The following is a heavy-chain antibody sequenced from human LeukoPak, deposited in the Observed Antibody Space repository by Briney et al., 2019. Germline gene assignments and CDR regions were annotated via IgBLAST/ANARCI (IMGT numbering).Heavy chain of an antibody. V-gene: IGHV3-30*18. J-gene: IGHJ4*02. CDR1: GFTFKNFG. Sequence: PGRSLRLSCSASGFTFKNFGMHWVRQAPGKGLEWVAVISYDGNIDYYADSVRGRFTISRDSSKKTLYLQMNSLRTEDTAVYYCAKGAADYQDYYFDSWGQGTLVTVSS. CDR2: ISYDGNID. CDR3: AKGAADYQDYYFDS. D-gene: IGHD4-11*01.